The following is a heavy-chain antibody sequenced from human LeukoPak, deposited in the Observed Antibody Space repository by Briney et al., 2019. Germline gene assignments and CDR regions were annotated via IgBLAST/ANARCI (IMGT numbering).Heavy chain of an antibody. Sequence: GGSLRLSCAASGFTFSNAWMSWVRQAPGKGLEWVSYISSSGSTIYYADSVKGRFTISRDNAKNSLYLQMNSLRAEDTAVYYCARDTPGPPGGYFDYGGKEPRVPVSS. CDR1: GFTFSNAW. J-gene: IGHJ4*02. D-gene: IGHD2-15*01. CDR2: ISSSGSTI. V-gene: IGHV3-11*04. CDR3: ARDTPGPPGGYFDY.